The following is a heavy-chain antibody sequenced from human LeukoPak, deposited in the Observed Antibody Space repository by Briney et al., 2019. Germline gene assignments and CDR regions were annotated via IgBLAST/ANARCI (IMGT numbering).Heavy chain of an antibody. D-gene: IGHD2-8*01. Sequence: SETLSLTCTVSGGSISSYYWSWIRQPPGKGLEWIGYIYYSGSTNYNPSLKSRVTISVDTSKNQFSLKLSSVTAADTAVYYCARGREYCTNGVCYPFDYWGQGTLVTVSS. CDR2: IYYSGST. CDR3: ARGREYCTNGVCYPFDY. V-gene: IGHV4-59*01. J-gene: IGHJ4*02. CDR1: GGSISSYY.